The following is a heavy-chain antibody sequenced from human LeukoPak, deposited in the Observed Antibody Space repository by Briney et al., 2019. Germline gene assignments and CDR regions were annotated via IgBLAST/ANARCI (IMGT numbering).Heavy chain of an antibody. Sequence: GGSLRLSCAASGFIFSNAWIAWVRQAPGKGLEWVGRIKSKSDGGTTDYAAPVKGRFTISRDDSKNTLYLQMNSLKTEDTAVYFCATSSGWTGTFDYWGQGTLVTVSS. CDR3: ATSSGWTGTFDY. CDR1: GFIFSNAW. J-gene: IGHJ4*02. CDR2: IKSKSDGGTT. D-gene: IGHD6-19*01. V-gene: IGHV3-15*01.